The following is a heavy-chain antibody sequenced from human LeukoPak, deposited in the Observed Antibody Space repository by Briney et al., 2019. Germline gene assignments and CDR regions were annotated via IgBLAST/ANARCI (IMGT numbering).Heavy chain of an antibody. V-gene: IGHV3-30*02. D-gene: IGHD1-26*01. J-gene: IGHJ4*02. CDR1: GFTFSSYG. CDR3: AKDSDHSPGVVDY. CDR2: IRYDGSNK. Sequence: LSGGSLRLSSAASGFTFSSYGMHWVRQAPGKGLEWVAFIRYDGSNKYYADSVKGRFTISRDNSKNTLYLQMNSLRAEDTAVYYCAKDSDHSPGVVDYWGQGTLVTVSS.